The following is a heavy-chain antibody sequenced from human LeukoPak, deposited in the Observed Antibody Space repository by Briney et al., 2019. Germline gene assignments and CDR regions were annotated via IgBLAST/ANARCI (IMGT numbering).Heavy chain of an antibody. Sequence: GGSLRLSCAASGFTFSGYGIHWVRQAPGKGLEWVSFIRSDGSVKYYADSVRGRFTISRDNSKNTLYLQMNSLRAEDTAVYYCAGGTEGYFDYWGQGTLVTVSS. V-gene: IGHV3-30*02. J-gene: IGHJ4*02. CDR2: IRSDGSVK. D-gene: IGHD1-26*01. CDR3: AGGTEGYFDY. CDR1: GFTFSGYG.